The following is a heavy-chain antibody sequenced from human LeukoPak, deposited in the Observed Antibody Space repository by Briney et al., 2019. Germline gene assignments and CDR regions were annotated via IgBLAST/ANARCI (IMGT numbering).Heavy chain of an antibody. Sequence: GGSLRLSCAGSGFTFSSYAMSWIRQAPGKGLEWVSYISTSGSTIYYADSVKGRFTISRDNAKNSLYLQMNSLRAEDTAVYYCAHLGGMVIQNWGQGTLVTVSS. CDR2: ISTSGSTI. CDR1: GFTFSSYA. J-gene: IGHJ1*01. CDR3: AHLGGMVIQN. V-gene: IGHV3-11*04. D-gene: IGHD3-16*01.